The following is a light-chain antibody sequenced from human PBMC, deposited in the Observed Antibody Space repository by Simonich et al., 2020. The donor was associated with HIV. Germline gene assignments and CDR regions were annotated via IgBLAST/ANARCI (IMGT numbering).Light chain of an antibody. CDR2: KAS. CDR3: QQYNSYSPTLT. Sequence: DIQMTQSPSTLSASVGDRVTITCRASQSISSWLAWYQQKPGKAPKLLIYKASSLESGVPSRVSGRGSGTEFTLTISSLQPDDFATYYCQQYNSYSPTLTFGGGTKVEIK. J-gene: IGKJ4*01. CDR1: QSISSW. V-gene: IGKV1-5*03.